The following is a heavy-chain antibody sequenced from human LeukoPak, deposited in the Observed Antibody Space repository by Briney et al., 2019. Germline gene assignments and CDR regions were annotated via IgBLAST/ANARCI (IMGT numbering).Heavy chain of an antibody. V-gene: IGHV3-30*18. D-gene: IGHD6-19*01. J-gene: IGHJ4*02. CDR2: ISYDGSNK. CDR1: GFTFSSYG. Sequence: GGSLRLSCAASGFTFSSYGMHWVRQAPGKGLEWVAVISYDGSNKYYADSVKGRFTISRDNSKNTLYLQMNSLRAEDTAVYYCAKERGGWTLFDYWGQGTLVTVSS. CDR3: AKERGGWTLFDY.